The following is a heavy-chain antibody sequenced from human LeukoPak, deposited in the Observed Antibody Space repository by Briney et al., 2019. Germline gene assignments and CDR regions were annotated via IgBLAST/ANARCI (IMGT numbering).Heavy chain of an antibody. J-gene: IGHJ4*02. CDR2: ISSSGGTTT. CDR3: AKSNYYDGSRGVDY. Sequence: PGGSLRLSCAASGFTFSDYYMSWIRQAPEKGLEWVSYISSSGGTTTHYAESVKGRFTISRDNAKNSLYLQMNSLRAEDTAVYYCAKSNYYDGSRGVDYWGQGTLVTVSS. V-gene: IGHV3-11*04. D-gene: IGHD3-22*01. CDR1: GFTFSDYY.